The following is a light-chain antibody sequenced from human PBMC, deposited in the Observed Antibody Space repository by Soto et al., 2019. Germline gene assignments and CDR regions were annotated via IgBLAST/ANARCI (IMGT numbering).Light chain of an antibody. J-gene: IGKJ5*01. CDR3: QQRSKRARTT. Sequence: EIVLTQSPAILPLSPGESATLSCRASQGVSTYLAWYQQKPGQAPRLLIYDASNRASGVPARFSGSGSGTDFTLTISRLEPEDFAVYFCQQRSKRARTTFGQGTRLEFK. CDR2: DAS. CDR1: QGVSTY. V-gene: IGKV3-11*01.